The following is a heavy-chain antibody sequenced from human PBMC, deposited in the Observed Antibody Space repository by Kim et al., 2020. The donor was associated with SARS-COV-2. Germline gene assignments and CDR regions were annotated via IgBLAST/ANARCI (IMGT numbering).Heavy chain of an antibody. V-gene: IGHV4-34*01. CDR2: INHSGST. CDR3: ARVGRFLEWLLSNHYYYYMDV. CDR1: GGSFSGYY. Sequence: SETLSLTCAVYGGSFSGYYWSWIRQPPGKGLEWIGEINHSGSTNYNPSLKSRVTISVDTSKNQFSLKLSSVTAADTAVYYCARVGRFLEWLLSNHYYYYMDVWGKGTRVTVSS. D-gene: IGHD3-3*01. J-gene: IGHJ6*03.